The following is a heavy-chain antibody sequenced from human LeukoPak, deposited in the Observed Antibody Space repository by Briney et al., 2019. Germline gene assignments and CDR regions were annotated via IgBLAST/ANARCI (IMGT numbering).Heavy chain of an antibody. CDR2: ISAYNGNT. J-gene: IGHJ4*02. V-gene: IGHV1-18*01. CDR3: ARAGVLRFLEWSFDY. CDR1: GYTFTSYG. Sequence: ASVKVSCKASGYTFTSYGISWVRQAPGQGLEWMGWISAYNGNTNYAQKLQGRVTMTTDTSTSTAYMELRSLRSDDTAVYYCARAGVLRFLEWSFDYWGQGTLVTVSS. D-gene: IGHD3-3*01.